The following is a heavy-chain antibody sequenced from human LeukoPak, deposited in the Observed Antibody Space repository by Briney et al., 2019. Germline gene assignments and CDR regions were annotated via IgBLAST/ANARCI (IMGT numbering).Heavy chain of an antibody. J-gene: IGHJ4*02. Sequence: GGSLRLSCAASGFTFSGSALHWVRQASGKGLECVGRIRGTANGYATAYAASVKGRFTISRDDSKNTAYLQMDSLKTEDTAVYYCTGNYYGSGSYADFDYWGQGTLVTVSS. D-gene: IGHD3-10*01. V-gene: IGHV3-73*01. CDR3: TGNYYGSGSYADFDY. CDR2: IRGTANGYAT. CDR1: GFTFSGSA.